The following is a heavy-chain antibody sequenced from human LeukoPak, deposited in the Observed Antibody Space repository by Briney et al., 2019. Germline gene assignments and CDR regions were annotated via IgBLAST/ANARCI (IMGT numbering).Heavy chain of an antibody. J-gene: IGHJ5*02. CDR3: ARSGCSSTSCSLWFDP. Sequence: ASVKVSCTASGYTFTSYGISWVRQAPGQGLEWMGWISAYNGNTNYAQKLQGRVTMTTDTSTRTAYMELRSLRSDDTAVYYCARSGCSSTSCSLWFDPWGQGTLVTVSS. CDR1: GYTFTSYG. CDR2: ISAYNGNT. V-gene: IGHV1-18*01. D-gene: IGHD2-2*01.